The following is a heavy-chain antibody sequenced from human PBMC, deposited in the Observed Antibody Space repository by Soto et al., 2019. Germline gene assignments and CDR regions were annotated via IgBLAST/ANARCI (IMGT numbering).Heavy chain of an antibody. Sequence: SLTCSVSGDSISSYYWSWIRQSPGKGLEWIGYIYYSGRTNYTPSLRSRVTISVDTSKNQLSLELSSVTAADTAVYYCVRDYYYDSSGYPGADYYGMDVWGQGTTVTVSS. CDR3: VRDYYYDSSGYPGADYYGMDV. CDR1: GDSISSYY. V-gene: IGHV4-59*01. D-gene: IGHD3-22*01. J-gene: IGHJ6*02. CDR2: IYYSGRT.